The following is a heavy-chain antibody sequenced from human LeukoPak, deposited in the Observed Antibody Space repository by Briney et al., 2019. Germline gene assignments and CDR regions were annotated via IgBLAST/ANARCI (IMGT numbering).Heavy chain of an antibody. J-gene: IGHJ4*02. V-gene: IGHV3-33*08. CDR3: ARGAISGWYVSTFDY. CDR1: GFTFSSYA. Sequence: PGRSLRLSCAASGFTFSSYAMPWVRQAPGKGLEWVAVIWYDGSNKYYADSVKGRFTISRDNSKNTLYLQMNSLRAEDTAVYYCARGAISGWYVSTFDYWGQGTLVTVSS. CDR2: IWYDGSNK. D-gene: IGHD6-19*01.